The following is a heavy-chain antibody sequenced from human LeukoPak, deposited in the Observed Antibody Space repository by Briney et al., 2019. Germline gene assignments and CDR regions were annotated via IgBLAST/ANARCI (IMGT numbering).Heavy chain of an antibody. Sequence: PSETLSLTCAVYGGSFSGYYWSWIRQPPGKGLEWIGEINHSGSTNYNPSLKSRVTISVDTSKNQFSLKLSSVTAADTAVYYCAGGKLVIPDYWGQGTLVTVPS. CDR1: GGSFSGYY. CDR3: AGGKLVIPDY. D-gene: IGHD3-22*01. J-gene: IGHJ4*02. CDR2: INHSGST. V-gene: IGHV4-34*01.